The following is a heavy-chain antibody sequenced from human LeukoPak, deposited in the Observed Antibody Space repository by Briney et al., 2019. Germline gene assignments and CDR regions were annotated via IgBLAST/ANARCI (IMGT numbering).Heavy chain of an antibody. CDR3: AKTTTGYSSGRFPGWPVDY. CDR2: IFGSGGST. Sequence: GGSLRLSCAASGFTFSSYAMYWVRQAPGKGLEWVSGIFGSGGSTHYADSVKGRFTISGDNSKNTVYLQMNSLRAEDTAAYYCAKTTTGYSSGRFPGWPVDYWGQGTLVTVSS. CDR1: GFTFSSYA. J-gene: IGHJ4*02. V-gene: IGHV3-23*01. D-gene: IGHD6-19*01.